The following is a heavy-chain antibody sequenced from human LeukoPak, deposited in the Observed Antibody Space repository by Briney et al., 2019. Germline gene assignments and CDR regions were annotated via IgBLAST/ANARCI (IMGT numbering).Heavy chain of an antibody. V-gene: IGHV3-23*01. CDR3: TKGTGSSDSYFDY. J-gene: IGHJ4*02. CDR2: IMTTGTDT. D-gene: IGHD1-26*01. Sequence: PGGSLGLSCAASGFPFSNSAMRWVRQAPGMGLEWVSSIMTTGTDTYYADSVKGRFTISRDNSKNTLYLQMNSLRAEDTAIYYCTKGTGSSDSYFDYWGQGALVTVSS. CDR1: GFPFSNSA.